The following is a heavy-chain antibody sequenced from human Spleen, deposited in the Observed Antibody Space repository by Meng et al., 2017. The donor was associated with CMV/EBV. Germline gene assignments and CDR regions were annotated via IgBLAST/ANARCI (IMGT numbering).Heavy chain of an antibody. CDR1: GGSFSGYY. J-gene: IGHJ4*02. CDR2: INHSGST. Sequence: SETLSLTCAVYGGSFSGYYWSWIRQPPGKGLEWIGEINHSGSTNYNPSLKSRVTISVDTSKNQFSLKLSSVTAADTAVYYCARAAPVFGVVITYFDYWGQGTLVTVS. V-gene: IGHV4-34*01. D-gene: IGHD3-3*01. CDR3: ARAAPVFGVVITYFDY.